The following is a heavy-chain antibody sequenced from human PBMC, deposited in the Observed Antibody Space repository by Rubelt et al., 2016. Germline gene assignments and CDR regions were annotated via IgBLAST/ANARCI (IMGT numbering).Heavy chain of an antibody. CDR1: GYTFTSYY. V-gene: IGHV1-46*01. D-gene: IGHD4-23*01. Sequence: QVQLVQSGAEVKKPGASVKVSCKASGYTFTSYYMHWVRQAPGQGLEWMGIINPSGGSTSYAQKFHGRVTITAGKSTSTAYMELSRLRSEDTAVYYCARDDYGGNSPYFDYWGQGTLVTVSS. J-gene: IGHJ4*02. CDR2: INPSGGST. CDR3: ARDDYGGNSPYFDY.